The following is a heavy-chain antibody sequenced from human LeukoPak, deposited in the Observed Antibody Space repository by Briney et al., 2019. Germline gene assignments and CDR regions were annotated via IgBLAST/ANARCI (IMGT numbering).Heavy chain of an antibody. CDR2: INEDGSVQ. CDR1: GFSFSSSW. J-gene: IGHJ4*03. D-gene: IGHD3-3*01. Sequence: GGSLRLSCAASGFSFSSSWMTWVRQTPGRGLEWVALINEDGSVQTYVESMKGRFTVSRDNAENSLYLQMNSLGVEDAGVYYCARDPHFGAIDYWGQGTTVTVSS. V-gene: IGHV3-7*03. CDR3: ARDPHFGAIDY.